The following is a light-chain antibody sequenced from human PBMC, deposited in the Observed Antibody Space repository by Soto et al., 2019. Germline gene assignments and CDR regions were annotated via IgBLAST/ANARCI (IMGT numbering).Light chain of an antibody. V-gene: IGKV1-39*01. CDR1: QSITKY. CDR3: QQSHSLPHT. CDR2: GAS. J-gene: IGKJ4*01. Sequence: DVQMTQSPSSLSASVGDRVSITCRASQSITKYLNWYQQKPGTAPKLFIYGASSLQSGVPLRFSGSGFGTDFTLNISSLHPEDVATYYCQQSHSLPHTFGGGTKLEIK.